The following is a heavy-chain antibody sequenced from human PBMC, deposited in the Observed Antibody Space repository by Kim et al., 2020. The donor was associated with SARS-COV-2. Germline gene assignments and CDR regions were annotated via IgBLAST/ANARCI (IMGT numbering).Heavy chain of an antibody. CDR1: GFTFSSYG. J-gene: IGHJ4*02. D-gene: IGHD1-26*01. V-gene: IGHV3-33*01. CDR2: IWYDGSNK. CDR3: ARAERLGPSYYLGGY. Sequence: GGSLRLSCAASGFTFSSYGMHWVRQAPGKGLEWVAVIWYDGSNKYYADSVKGRFTISRDNSKNTLYLQMNSLRAEDTAVYYCARAERLGPSYYLGGYWGQGTLVTVSS.